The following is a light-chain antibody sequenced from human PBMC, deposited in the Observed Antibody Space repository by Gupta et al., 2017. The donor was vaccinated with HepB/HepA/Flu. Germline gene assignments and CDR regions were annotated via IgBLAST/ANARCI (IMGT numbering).Light chain of an antibody. V-gene: IGKV3-11*01. CDR3: QQRSNCPMT. J-gene: IGKJ1*01. CDR2: HTS. Sequence: EIVLTQSPATLSLSPGERATLSCKASQNVNSYLAWYQHKPGQAPRLLIYHTSNRANGIPARFSGSGSGTDFTLTISSLEPEDFAIYYCQQRSNCPMTFGQGTKVEI. CDR1: QNVNSY.